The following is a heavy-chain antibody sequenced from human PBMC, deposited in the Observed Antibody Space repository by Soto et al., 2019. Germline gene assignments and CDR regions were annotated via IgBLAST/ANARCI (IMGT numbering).Heavy chain of an antibody. CDR1: GFTFSSDG. Sequence: QVQLVESGGGVVQPGRSLRLSCAASGFTFSSDGMQWVGQVPGKGLEGVAVISYDGRNKYYADSVKGRFTISIDNSKNKMSLQLNSRRAEDEAVSYCARDLLGAGRAYGMDVWCQGTTVTVSS. CDR3: ARDLLGAGRAYGMDV. V-gene: IGHV3-30*03. J-gene: IGHJ6*02. CDR2: ISYDGRNK.